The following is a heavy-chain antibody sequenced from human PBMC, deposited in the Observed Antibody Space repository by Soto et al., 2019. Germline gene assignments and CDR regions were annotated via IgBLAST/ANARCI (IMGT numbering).Heavy chain of an antibody. V-gene: IGHV1-69*01. Sequence: QVQLVQSGAEVKKPGSSVKVSCKASGGTFSSYAISWVRQAPGQGLEWMGGIIPIFGTAHYAQKFQGRVTITADESTSTAYMELSSLRSEYTAVYYCARFIAAHPPLPYYYYGMDVWGQGTTVTVSS. J-gene: IGHJ6*02. CDR3: ARFIAAHPPLPYYYYGMDV. CDR2: IIPIFGTA. D-gene: IGHD6-6*01. CDR1: GGTFSSYA.